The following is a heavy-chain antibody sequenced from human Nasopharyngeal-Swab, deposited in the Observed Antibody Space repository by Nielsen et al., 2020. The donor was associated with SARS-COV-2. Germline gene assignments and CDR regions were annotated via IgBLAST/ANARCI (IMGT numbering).Heavy chain of an antibody. CDR3: ARGKGGIAVAGTLDYFDY. J-gene: IGHJ4*02. CDR1: GYTFTSYG. D-gene: IGHD6-19*01. CDR2: ISAYNGNT. V-gene: IGHV1-18*01. Sequence: ASVKVSCKASGYTFTSYGISWVRQAPGQGLEWMGWISAYNGNTNYAQKLQGRVTMTTDTSTSTAYMELRSLRSDDTAVYYCARGKGGIAVAGTLDYFDYWGQGTLVTVSS.